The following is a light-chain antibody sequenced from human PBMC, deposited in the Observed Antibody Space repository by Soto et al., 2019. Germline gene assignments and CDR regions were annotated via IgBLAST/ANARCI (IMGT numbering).Light chain of an antibody. CDR2: DTS. Sequence: IVLTHPPDTLSLNTGNRATLYCRASQSLTTSYIAWYQVKPGQAPRLLIYDTSSRATGIPDRFSGSGSGTDFTLTITRLEPEDFAVFYCQQYGTSEIIFGQGTRLEI. J-gene: IGKJ5*01. V-gene: IGKV3-20*01. CDR3: QQYGTSEII. CDR1: QSLTTSY.